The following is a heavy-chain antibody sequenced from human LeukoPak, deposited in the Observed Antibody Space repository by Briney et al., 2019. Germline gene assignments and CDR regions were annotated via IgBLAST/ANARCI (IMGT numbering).Heavy chain of an antibody. V-gene: IGHV3-23*01. J-gene: IGHJ5*02. CDR3: AKGRDYGGKMGWFDP. Sequence: GGSLRLSCAASGLTFSSYAMSWVRQAPGKGLEWVSAISGSGGSTYYADSVKGRFTISRDNSKNTLYLQMKSLRAEDTAVYYCAKGRDYGGKMGWFDPWGQGTLVTVSS. D-gene: IGHD4-23*01. CDR1: GLTFSSYA. CDR2: ISGSGGST.